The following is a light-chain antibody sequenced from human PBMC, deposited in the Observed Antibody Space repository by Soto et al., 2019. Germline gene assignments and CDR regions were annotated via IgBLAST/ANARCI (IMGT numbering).Light chain of an antibody. J-gene: IGKJ2*01. CDR2: YAS. CDR3: QQYDKVPHT. Sequence: EMVMTQSPATLSVSPGERATLSCRASQNLSRNLAWYQQQPGQAPRLLIFYASTRATGIPARFSGSGSGTDFTLTISSLQSEDFAVYYCQQYDKVPHTFGQGTKLEIK. V-gene: IGKV3-15*01. CDR1: QNLSRN.